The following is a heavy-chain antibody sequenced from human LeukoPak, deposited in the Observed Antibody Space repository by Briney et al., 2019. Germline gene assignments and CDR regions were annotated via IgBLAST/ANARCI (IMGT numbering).Heavy chain of an antibody. CDR2: ISSSGSTI. V-gene: IGHV3-48*03. J-gene: IGHJ2*01. CDR1: GFTFSSYE. Sequence: GGSLRLSCAASGFTFSSYEMNWVRQAPGKGLEWVSYISSSGSTIYYADSVKGRFTIPRDNAKNSLYLQMNSLRAEDTAVYYCASSYWYFDLWGRGTLVTVSS. CDR3: ASSYWYFDL.